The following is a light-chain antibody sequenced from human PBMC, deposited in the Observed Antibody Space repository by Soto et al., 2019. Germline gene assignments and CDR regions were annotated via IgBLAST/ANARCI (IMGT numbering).Light chain of an antibody. Sequence: AIRMTQSPSSLSASPGDRVTITCRASQNINSYLAWYQQKPGKAPKLLIFVASTLNSGVPSRFTGSGSGTDFTLTISYLQSEDFATYYCQQYYGDPTFGGGTRWIS. V-gene: IGKV1-8*01. CDR1: QNINSY. CDR2: VAS. CDR3: QQYYGDPT. J-gene: IGKJ4*01.